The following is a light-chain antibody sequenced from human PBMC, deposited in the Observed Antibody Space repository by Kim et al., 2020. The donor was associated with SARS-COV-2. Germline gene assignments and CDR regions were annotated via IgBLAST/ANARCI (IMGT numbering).Light chain of an antibody. CDR2: DAS. Sequence: WSPGESATLSCRASQSISSCLAWYQQKPGQAPRPLIDDASNRATGIPARFSGSGSGTDFTLTISSLEPEDFAVYYCQQRSSWLFTFGPGTKVDIK. CDR3: QQRSSWLFT. V-gene: IGKV3-11*01. CDR1: QSISSC. J-gene: IGKJ3*01.